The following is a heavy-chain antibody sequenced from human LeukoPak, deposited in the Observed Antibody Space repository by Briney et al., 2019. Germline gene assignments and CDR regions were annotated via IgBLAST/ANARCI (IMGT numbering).Heavy chain of an antibody. J-gene: IGHJ4*02. V-gene: IGHV4-34*01. D-gene: IGHD3-22*01. CDR3: ARGGQDYYDSSGYYGPGDY. CDR2: INHSGST. CDR1: GGSFSGYY. Sequence: SETLSLTCAVYGGSFSGYYWSWIRQPPGKGLEWIGEINHSGSTNYNPSLKSRVTISVDTSKNQFSLKLSSVTAADTAVYYCARGGQDYYDSSGYYGPGDYWGQGTLVTVSS.